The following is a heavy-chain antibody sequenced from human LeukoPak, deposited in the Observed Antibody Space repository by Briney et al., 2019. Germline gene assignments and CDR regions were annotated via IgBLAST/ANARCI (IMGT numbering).Heavy chain of an antibody. CDR2: ISTSGRTI. Sequence: GGSLRLSCAASGFTFSSYEMNWVRQAPGKGLEWVSYISTSGRTIYYADSVKGRFTISRDNAKNSLYLQMNSLRAEDTAVYYCARDHGRWYFDLWGRGTLVTVSS. CDR3: ARDHGRWYFDL. V-gene: IGHV3-48*03. J-gene: IGHJ2*01. CDR1: GFTFSSYE. D-gene: IGHD3/OR15-3a*01.